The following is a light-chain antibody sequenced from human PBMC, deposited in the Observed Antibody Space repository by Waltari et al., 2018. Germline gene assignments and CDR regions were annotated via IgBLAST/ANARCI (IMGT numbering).Light chain of an antibody. CDR2: LGS. Sequence: EIVMTQSPLSLPVTPGEPASISCRSSQSLLHRNGFNYLDWYLQKPGQSPQLLIYLGSNRASGVPYRFSVSGSGTDFTLKISRVEVEDVGVYYCMQALQTPFTFGPGTKVDIK. V-gene: IGKV2-28*01. CDR3: MQALQTPFT. CDR1: QSLLHRNGFNY. J-gene: IGKJ3*01.